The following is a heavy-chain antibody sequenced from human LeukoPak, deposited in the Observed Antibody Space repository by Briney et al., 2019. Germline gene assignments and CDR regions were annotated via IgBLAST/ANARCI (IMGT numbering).Heavy chain of an antibody. CDR3: ATSMGGTTVGGTFDY. V-gene: IGHV4-34*01. CDR1: GGSFSGYY. Sequence: SETLSLTCAVYGGSFSGYYRSWIRQPPGKGLEWIGEINHSGSTNYNPSLKSRVTISVDTSKNQFSLKLSSVTAADTAVYYCATSMGGTTVGGTFDYWGQGTLVTVSS. D-gene: IGHD4-23*01. J-gene: IGHJ4*02. CDR2: INHSGST.